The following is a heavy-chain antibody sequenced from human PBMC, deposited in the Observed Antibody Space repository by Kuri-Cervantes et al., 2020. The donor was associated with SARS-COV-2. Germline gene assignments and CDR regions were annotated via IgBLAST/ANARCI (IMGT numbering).Heavy chain of an antibody. V-gene: IGHV3-30*18. J-gene: IGHJ6*02. CDR3: AKVWSGSYSHYYYYAMDV. Sequence: GESLKISCAASGFKFSRTDMHWVRQAPGKGLEWVAVISYDGSDRYYADSVKGRFTISRDNSKNTLYLQMNSLRAEDTAVYYCAKVWSGSYSHYYYYAMDVWGQGTTVTVSS. CDR2: ISYDGSDR. D-gene: IGHD3-10*01. CDR1: GFKFSRTD.